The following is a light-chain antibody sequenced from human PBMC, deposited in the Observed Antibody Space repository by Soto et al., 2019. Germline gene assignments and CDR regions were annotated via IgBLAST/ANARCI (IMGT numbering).Light chain of an antibody. CDR1: QSISSY. J-gene: IGKJ1*01. V-gene: IGKV1-39*01. CDR2: AAS. Sequence: DLPMTQSPSSLAASVGDRVTITCRARQSISSYLNWYQQKPGKAPKILIYAASSLQSGVPSRFSGSGSGTDFTLTISSLQPEDFATYYCQQSYSTPRTFGQGTKVEIK. CDR3: QQSYSTPRT.